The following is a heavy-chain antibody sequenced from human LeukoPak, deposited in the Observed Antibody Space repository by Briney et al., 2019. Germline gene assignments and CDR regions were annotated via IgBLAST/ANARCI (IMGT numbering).Heavy chain of an antibody. V-gene: IGHV3-7*03. Sequence: PGGSLRLSCAASGFTFSSYAMSWVRQAPGKGLEWVANIKQDGSEKYYVDSVKGRFTISRDNAKNSLYLQMNSLRAEDTAVYYCARDWSSGWDTFDYWGQGTLVTVSS. J-gene: IGHJ4*02. CDR2: IKQDGSEK. D-gene: IGHD6-19*01. CDR1: GFTFSSYA. CDR3: ARDWSSGWDTFDY.